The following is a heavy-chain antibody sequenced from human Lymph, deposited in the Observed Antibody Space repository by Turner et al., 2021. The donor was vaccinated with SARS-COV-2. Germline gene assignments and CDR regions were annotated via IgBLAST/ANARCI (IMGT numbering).Heavy chain of an antibody. D-gene: IGHD4-17*01. Sequence: EVQLVESGGGLVKPGGSLSLVCAASGLTFSTYSMNWVRQAPGKGLEWISSISSSSSYIYYADSVKGRFTISRDDAKNSLYLQMNSLRAEDTAVYYCARDIPTTADYFDYWGQGTLVTVSS. V-gene: IGHV3-21*01. CDR3: ARDIPTTADYFDY. J-gene: IGHJ4*02. CDR2: ISSSSSYI. CDR1: GLTFSTYS.